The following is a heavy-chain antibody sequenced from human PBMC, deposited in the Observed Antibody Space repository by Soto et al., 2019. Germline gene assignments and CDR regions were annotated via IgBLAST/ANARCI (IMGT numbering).Heavy chain of an antibody. D-gene: IGHD3-3*01. CDR2: IVPLFGTT. Sequence: QVQLVQSGAEVKKPGSSVKVSCKASGGTFSSYTFSWVRQAPGQGLEWMGGIVPLFGTTNDAKIFQGRVTISADEFTSTGEMEVSRPQSEGAGNEFCGRECDFSSTRPRGAFDIWGQGTVITVSS. J-gene: IGHJ3*02. CDR3: GRECDFSSTRPRGAFDI. CDR1: GGTFSSYT. V-gene: IGHV1-69*01.